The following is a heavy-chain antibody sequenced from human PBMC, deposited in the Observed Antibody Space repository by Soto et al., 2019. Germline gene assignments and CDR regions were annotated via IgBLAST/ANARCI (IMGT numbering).Heavy chain of an antibody. CDR1: GVSIGSHDW. V-gene: IGHV4-4*02. CDR2: SHQSGNT. CDR3: ATRDTGRVY. J-gene: IGHJ4*02. Sequence: QVQLQESGPGLVKPSGTLSLTCAVSGVSIGSHDWWTWVRQPPGKGLEWIGESHQSGNTNYNSSLESRVTISLDKSKNHFSLQLSSVTVADTAMYYCATRDTGRVYWGQGTLVTVSS. D-gene: IGHD5-18*01.